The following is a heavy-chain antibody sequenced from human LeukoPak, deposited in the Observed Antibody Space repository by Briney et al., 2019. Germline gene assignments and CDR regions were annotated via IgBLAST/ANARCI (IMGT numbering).Heavy chain of an antibody. J-gene: IGHJ5*02. D-gene: IGHD3-10*01. CDR1: GGSFSGYY. V-gene: IGHV4-34*01. CDR2: INHSGST. CDR3: ARAGLLWFGELRFDP. Sequence: ASETLSLTCAVYGGSFSGYYWSWIRQPPGKGLEWIGEINHSGSTYYNPSLKSRVTISVDTSKNQFSLKLSSVTAADTAVYYCARAGLLWFGELRFDPRGQGTLVTVSS.